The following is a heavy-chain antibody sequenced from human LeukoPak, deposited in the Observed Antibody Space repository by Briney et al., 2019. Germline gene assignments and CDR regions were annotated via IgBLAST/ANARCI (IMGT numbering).Heavy chain of an antibody. CDR3: ARDRFTMFRGVMID. Sequence: SETLSLTCAVSGGSISSSNWWSWGRQPPGKGLEWIGEIYHSWSTNYNPSLKRRVTISVDKSKNQFSMKLSSVTAADTAVYYCARDRFTMFRGVMIDWGQGTLVTVSS. CDR2: IYHSWST. J-gene: IGHJ4*02. D-gene: IGHD3-10*01. CDR1: GGSISSSNW. V-gene: IGHV4-4*02.